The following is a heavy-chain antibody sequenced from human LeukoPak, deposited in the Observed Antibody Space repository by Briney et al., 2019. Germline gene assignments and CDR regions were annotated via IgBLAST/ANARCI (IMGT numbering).Heavy chain of an antibody. V-gene: IGHV3-30*04. J-gene: IGHJ4*02. CDR1: GFTFSSYA. Sequence: GGSLRLSCAASGFTFSSYAMHWVRQAPGKGLEWVAVISYDGSNKYYADSVKGRFTISRDNSKNTLYLQMNSLRAEDTAVYYCARGSGYFDWLLRDFDYWGQGTLVTVSS. D-gene: IGHD3-9*01. CDR2: ISYDGSNK. CDR3: ARGSGYFDWLLRDFDY.